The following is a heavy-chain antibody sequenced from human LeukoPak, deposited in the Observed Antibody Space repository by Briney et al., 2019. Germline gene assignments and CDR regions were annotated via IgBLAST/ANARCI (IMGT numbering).Heavy chain of an antibody. J-gene: IGHJ4*02. CDR1: GFTVTSNY. CDR3: ASKLTSGY. D-gene: IGHD4-17*01. V-gene: IGHV3-66*01. Sequence: GGSLRLSCVVSGFTVTSNYMSWVRQAPGKGLEWVSIIYSGGTTNYADSVKGRFTVYRDNSKNTLYLQMNSLRAEDTAVYYCASKLTSGYWGQGTLVAVSS. CDR2: IYSGGTT.